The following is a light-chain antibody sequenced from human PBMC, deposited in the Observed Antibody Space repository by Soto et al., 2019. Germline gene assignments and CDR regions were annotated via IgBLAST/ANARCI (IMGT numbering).Light chain of an antibody. CDR3: SSYRGSNTWV. CDR2: EVS. CDR1: SSDVGGYNY. J-gene: IGLJ3*02. Sequence: QSALTQTASVSGSPGQSITISCTGTSSDVGGYNYVSWYQQHPGKAPKLMIYEVSNRPSGVSNRFSGSKSGNTASLTISGLQAEDEADYYCSSYRGSNTWVFCGGTKLTVL. V-gene: IGLV2-14*01.